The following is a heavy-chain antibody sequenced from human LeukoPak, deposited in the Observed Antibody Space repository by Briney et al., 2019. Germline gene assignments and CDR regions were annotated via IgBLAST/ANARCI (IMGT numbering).Heavy chain of an antibody. CDR2: ISGSGGST. CDR3: AKPNPDPSDYGDPTGGY. D-gene: IGHD4-17*01. Sequence: PGGSLTLSCAASGCTFSSYAMSWVRQAPGKGLEGVSSISGSGGSTYYADSVKGRFTMCRDNSKNTLYLQMNSLRAEDTSVYYCAKPNPDPSDYGDPTGGYWGQGTLVTASS. V-gene: IGHV3-23*01. J-gene: IGHJ4*02. CDR1: GCTFSSYA.